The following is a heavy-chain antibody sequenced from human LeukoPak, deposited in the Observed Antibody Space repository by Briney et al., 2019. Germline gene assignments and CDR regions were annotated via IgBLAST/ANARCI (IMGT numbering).Heavy chain of an antibody. Sequence: KTSETLSLTCTVSGGSISSGGYYWSWIRQPPGKGLEWIGSIYHSGSTYYNPSLKSRVTISVDTSKNQFSLKLSSVTAADTAVYYCARDAQGISFDYWGQGTLVTVSS. CDR1: GGSISSGGYY. V-gene: IGHV4-39*07. J-gene: IGHJ4*02. CDR3: ARDAQGISFDY. CDR2: IYHSGST.